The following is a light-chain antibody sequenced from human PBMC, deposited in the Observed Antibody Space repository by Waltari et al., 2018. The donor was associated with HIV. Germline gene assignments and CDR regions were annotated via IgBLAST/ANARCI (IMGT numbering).Light chain of an antibody. CDR3: QQYYSTPPMYT. CDR2: WTS. CDR1: QRGLSSSNNKNY. Sequence: DIVWTQSPDSLAVSLGERDTINCKSSQRGLSSSNNKNYLAWYQQNPVPPPKLLIYWTSTRESGVPDRFSVSGSGTDFTLTISSLQSEDVAVYYCQQYYSTPPMYTFGQGTKLEIK. J-gene: IGKJ2*01. V-gene: IGKV4-1*01.